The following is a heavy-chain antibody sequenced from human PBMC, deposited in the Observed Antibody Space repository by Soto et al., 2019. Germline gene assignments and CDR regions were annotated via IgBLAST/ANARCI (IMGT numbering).Heavy chain of an antibody. D-gene: IGHD6-19*01. CDR1: GGSISSSSYY. Sequence: SETLSLTCTVSGGSISSSSYYWGWIRQPPGKGLEWIGSVYYSGSTYYNPSLKSRVTISVDTSKNQFSLKLSFVTAADTAVYYCARGIAVAGTGFDYWGQGTLVTVSS. CDR2: VYYSGST. CDR3: ARGIAVAGTGFDY. V-gene: IGHV4-39*07. J-gene: IGHJ4*02.